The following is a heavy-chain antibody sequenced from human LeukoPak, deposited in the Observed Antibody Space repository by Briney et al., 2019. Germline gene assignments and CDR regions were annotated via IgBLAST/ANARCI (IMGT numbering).Heavy chain of an antibody. V-gene: IGHV3-30*03. Sequence: GGSLRLSCAASGFTFRSYGMHWVRQAPGKGLEWVAVISYDGSNKYYADSVKGRFTISRDNSKNTLHLQMNSLRTEDTAVYFCARGGSSSSWFYYFDYWGQGTLVTVSS. CDR2: ISYDGSNK. CDR3: ARGGSSSSWFYYFDY. CDR1: GFTFRSYG. J-gene: IGHJ4*02. D-gene: IGHD6-13*01.